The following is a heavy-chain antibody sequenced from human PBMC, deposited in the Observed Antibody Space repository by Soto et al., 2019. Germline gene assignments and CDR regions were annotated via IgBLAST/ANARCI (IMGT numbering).Heavy chain of an antibody. Sequence: GGSLRLSCAASGFTFSNAWMNWVRQAPGKGLEWVGRIKSKTDGGTTDYAAPVKGRFTISRDDSKNTLYLQMNSLKTEDTAVYYCTTRIVVVPAAMSAYYGMDVWGQGTTVTVSS. D-gene: IGHD2-2*01. CDR2: IKSKTDGGTT. CDR3: TTRIVVVPAAMSAYYGMDV. CDR1: GFTFSNAW. J-gene: IGHJ6*02. V-gene: IGHV3-15*07.